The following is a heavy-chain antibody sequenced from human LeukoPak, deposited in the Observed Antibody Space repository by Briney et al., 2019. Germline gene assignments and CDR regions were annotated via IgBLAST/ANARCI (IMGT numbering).Heavy chain of an antibody. V-gene: IGHV3-73*01. CDR2: IRSKANSYAT. J-gene: IGHJ4*02. CDR3: TSPLHDYGDPLDDY. D-gene: IGHD4-17*01. Sequence: GGSLRLSCAASGFTFSGSAMHWVRQASGKGLEWVGRIRSKANSYATAYAASVKGRFTISRDDSKNTAYLQMNSLKTEDTAAYYCTSPLHDYGDPLDDYWGQGTLVTVSS. CDR1: GFTFSGSA.